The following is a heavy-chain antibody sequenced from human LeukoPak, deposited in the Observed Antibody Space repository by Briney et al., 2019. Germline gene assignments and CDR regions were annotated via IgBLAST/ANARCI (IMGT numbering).Heavy chain of an antibody. CDR2: IYNSGST. Sequence: SETLSLTCTVSGGSISSSSYYWGWIRQPPGKGLEWMGSIYNSGSTYYNPSLKSRVTISVDTSKNQFSLKLSSVTAADTAVYYCARRRQPSFFDYWGQGTLVTVSS. J-gene: IGHJ4*02. V-gene: IGHV4-39*01. CDR1: GGSISSSSYY. D-gene: IGHD1-26*01. CDR3: ARRRQPSFFDY.